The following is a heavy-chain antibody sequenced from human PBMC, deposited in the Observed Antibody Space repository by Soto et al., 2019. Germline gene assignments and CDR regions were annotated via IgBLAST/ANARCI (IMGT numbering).Heavy chain of an antibody. CDR2: IDPSDSQT. J-gene: IGHJ4*02. Sequence: PGESLKISCKGSGYSFAGYWITWVRQKPGKGLEWMGRIDPSDSQTYYSPSFRGHVTISATKSITTVFLQWSSLRASDTAMYYCARQIYASDNGPNFQYYFDSWGQGTPVTVSS. D-gene: IGHD2-8*01. V-gene: IGHV5-10-1*01. CDR3: ARQIYASDNGPNFQYYFDS. CDR1: GYSFAGYW.